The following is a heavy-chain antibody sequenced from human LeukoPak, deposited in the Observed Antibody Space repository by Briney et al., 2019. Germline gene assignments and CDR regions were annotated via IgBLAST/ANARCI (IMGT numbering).Heavy chain of an antibody. CDR2: ISAYNGNT. V-gene: IGHV1-18*01. CDR1: GYTFTSYG. J-gene: IGHJ4*02. CDR3: ARGGRGIAAAGTSFDY. D-gene: IGHD6-13*01. Sequence: ASVKVSCKASGYTFTSYGISWVRQALGQGLEWMGWISAYNGNTNYAQKLQGRVTMTTDTSTSTAYMELRSLRSDDTAVYYCARGGRGIAAAGTSFDYWGQGTLVTVSS.